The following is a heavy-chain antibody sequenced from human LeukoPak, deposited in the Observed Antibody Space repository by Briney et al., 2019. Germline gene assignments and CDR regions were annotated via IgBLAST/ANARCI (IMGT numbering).Heavy chain of an antibody. CDR3: ARLDRYFGVVNH. V-gene: IGHV4-59*01. J-gene: IGHJ4*02. Sequence: PSETLSLTCTVSGGSIYDYYWAWIRQPPGGGLEWIGYIYYTGSANYSPSLKSRVTMSVDMSTNHFSLTLTSVTTADTAVYFCARLDRYFGVVNHWGQGTLV. CDR2: IYYTGSA. CDR1: GGSIYDYY. D-gene: IGHD3-3*01.